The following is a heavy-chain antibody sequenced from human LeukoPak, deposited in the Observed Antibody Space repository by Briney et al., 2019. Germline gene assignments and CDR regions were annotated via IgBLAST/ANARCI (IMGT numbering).Heavy chain of an antibody. J-gene: IGHJ4*02. CDR2: ISSSGSTI. Sequence: WVSYISSSGSTIYYADSVKGRFTISRDNAKNSLYLQMNSLRAEDTAVYYCARDLSGGSRDYYFDYWGQGTLVTVSS. CDR3: ARDLSGGSRDYYFDY. V-gene: IGHV3-11*04. D-gene: IGHD3-16*01.